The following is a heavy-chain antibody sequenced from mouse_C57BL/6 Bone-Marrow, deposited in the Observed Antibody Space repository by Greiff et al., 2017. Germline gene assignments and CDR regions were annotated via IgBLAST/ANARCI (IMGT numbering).Heavy chain of an antibody. CDR3: ARDFGYYVWFAY. D-gene: IGHD2-3*01. Sequence: QVQLQQPGAELVMPGASVKLSRKASGYTFTSYWMHWVKQRPGQGLEWIGEIDPSDSYTNYNQKFKGKSTLTVDKSSSTAYMQLSSLTSEDSAVYYCARDFGYYVWFAYWGQGTLVTVSA. V-gene: IGHV1-69*01. CDR1: GYTFTSYW. J-gene: IGHJ3*01. CDR2: IDPSDSYT.